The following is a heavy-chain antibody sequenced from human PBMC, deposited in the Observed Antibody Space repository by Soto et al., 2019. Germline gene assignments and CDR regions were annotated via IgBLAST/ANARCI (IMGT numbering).Heavy chain of an antibody. Sequence: GSRRLSCAASGCTVSSNYMRWVRQAPGKGLEWVSVIYSGGSTYYADSVKGRFTISRHNSKNTLYLQMNSLRAEDTAVYYCARGAPFNYDILTGSDAFDIWGQGTMVTVSS. J-gene: IGHJ3*02. CDR1: GCTVSSNY. CDR2: IYSGGST. CDR3: ARGAPFNYDILTGSDAFDI. D-gene: IGHD3-9*01. V-gene: IGHV3-53*04.